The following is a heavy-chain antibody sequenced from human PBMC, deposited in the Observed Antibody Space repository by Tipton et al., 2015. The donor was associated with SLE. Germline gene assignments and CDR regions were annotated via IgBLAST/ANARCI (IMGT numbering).Heavy chain of an antibody. CDR1: GFTFRSFP. CDR3: AAELVGYYGMDV. Sequence: SLRLSCVASGFTFRSFPMHWVRQAPGKGLEWVAVISYDGSNKYFADSVKGRFTISRDNSKNTLYLQMNSLRAEDTAVYYCAAELVGYYGMDVWGQGTTVTVSS. CDR2: ISYDGSNK. D-gene: IGHD2-15*01. V-gene: IGHV3-30*04. J-gene: IGHJ6*02.